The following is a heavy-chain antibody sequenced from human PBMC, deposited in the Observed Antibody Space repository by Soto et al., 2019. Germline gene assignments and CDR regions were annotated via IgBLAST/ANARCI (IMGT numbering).Heavy chain of an antibody. D-gene: IGHD6-13*01. CDR3: TTRAFYSSSYYYFDY. CDR1: GFTFSNAW. CDR2: MKTKTDGGAT. Sequence: GGSLRLSCAASGFTFSNAWMSWVRQAPGKGLEWVGRMKTKTDGGATDYAAPVKGRFTISRDDSKNTLYLQMDSLESEDTAVYYCTTRAFYSSSYYYFDYWGQGTLVTVSS. J-gene: IGHJ4*02. V-gene: IGHV3-15*05.